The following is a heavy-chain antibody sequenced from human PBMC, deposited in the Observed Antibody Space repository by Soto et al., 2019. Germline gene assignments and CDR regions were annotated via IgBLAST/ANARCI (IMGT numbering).Heavy chain of an antibody. V-gene: IGHV3-72*01. J-gene: IGHJ2*01. CDR3: VSADADPPGHWYFDL. CDR2: IRNKAKSYTT. Sequence: EVQLVESGGGLVQPGGSLRLYCAASGFTFSDYYMDWVRQAPGKGLEWVGRIRNKAKSYTTEYAASVKGRFTVSRDDSQTSLFLQMNSLGTEDTALYYCVSADADPPGHWYFDLWGRGTPVIVSS. CDR1: GFTFSDYY.